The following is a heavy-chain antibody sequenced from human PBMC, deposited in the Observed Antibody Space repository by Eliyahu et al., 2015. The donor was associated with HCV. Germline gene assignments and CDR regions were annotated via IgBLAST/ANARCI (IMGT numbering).Heavy chain of an antibody. CDR1: AFTFXDYA. V-gene: IGHV3-9*01. Sequence: VQLXESGGGLVVPGRSLXLXCAGSAFTFXDYAMHWVRQAPGRGLEWVAGISWHSVNVDYADSVKGRFTISRDNAKKSLYLEMTSLRPEDTALYYCAKDRGGTSTLYNYYGLDVWGRGTTVTVSS. D-gene: IGHD4-23*01. J-gene: IGHJ6*02. CDR2: ISWHSVNV. CDR3: AKDRGGTSTLYNYYGLDV.